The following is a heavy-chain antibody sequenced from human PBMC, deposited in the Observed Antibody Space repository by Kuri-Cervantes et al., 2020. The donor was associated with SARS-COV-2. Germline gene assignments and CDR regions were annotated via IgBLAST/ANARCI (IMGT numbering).Heavy chain of an antibody. J-gene: IGHJ3*02. Sequence: ASVKVSCKASGYTFTSYGISWVRQAPGQGLEWMGWINPNSGGTNYAQKFQGRVTMTRDTSISTAYMELSRLRSDDTAVYYCARDSGDWNPDGFDIWGQGTMVTVSS. V-gene: IGHV1-2*02. CDR1: GYTFTSYG. CDR2: INPNSGGT. D-gene: IGHD1-1*01. CDR3: ARDSGDWNPDGFDI.